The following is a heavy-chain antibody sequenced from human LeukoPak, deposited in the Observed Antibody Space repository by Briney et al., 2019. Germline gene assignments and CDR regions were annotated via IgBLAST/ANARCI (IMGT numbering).Heavy chain of an antibody. CDR3: ANRDSSGSDFDY. V-gene: IGHV3-30*18. CDR1: GFTFSSYG. CDR2: ISYDGSNK. Sequence: GGSLRLSCAASGFTFSSYGMHWVRQAPGKGLEWVAVISYDGSNKYYADSVKGRFTISRDNSKNTLYLQMNSLRAEDTAVYYCANRDSSGSDFDYWGQGTLVTVSS. D-gene: IGHD3-22*01. J-gene: IGHJ4*02.